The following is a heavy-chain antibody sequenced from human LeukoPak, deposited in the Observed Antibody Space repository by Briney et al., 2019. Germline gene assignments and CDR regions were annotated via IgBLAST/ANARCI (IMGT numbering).Heavy chain of an antibody. CDR2: IKQDGSEK. Sequence: GGSLRLSCAASGFTFSSYWMSWVRQAPGKGLEWVANIKQDGSEKYYVDSVKGRFTISRDNAKNSLYLQMNSLRAEDTAVYYCARDIVVVPAASDGYYYYMDVWGKGTTVTVSS. V-gene: IGHV3-7*01. CDR1: GFTFSSYW. J-gene: IGHJ6*03. D-gene: IGHD2-2*01. CDR3: ARDIVVVPAASDGYYYYMDV.